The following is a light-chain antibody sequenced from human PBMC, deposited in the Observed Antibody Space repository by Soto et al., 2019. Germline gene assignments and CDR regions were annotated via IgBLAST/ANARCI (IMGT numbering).Light chain of an antibody. J-gene: IGLJ1*01. Sequence: QSALTQPASVSGSPGQSITISCTGTSSDVGGYNYFSWYQQPPGKAPKLIIYEVSNRPSGVSNRFSGSKSGNTASLTISGLQAEDEADYYCNSYTSKSTGVFGTGTKVTVL. CDR3: NSYTSKSTGV. CDR2: EVS. V-gene: IGLV2-14*01. CDR1: SSDVGGYNY.